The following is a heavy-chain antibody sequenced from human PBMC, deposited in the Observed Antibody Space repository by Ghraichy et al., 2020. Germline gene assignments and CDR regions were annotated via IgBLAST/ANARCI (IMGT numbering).Heavy chain of an antibody. CDR2: ISGSGGST. CDR3: AKSPGFASTMVRGVIVSRPYYFDY. Sequence: GGSLRLSCAASGFTFSSYAMSWVRQAPGKGLEWVSAISGSGGSTYYADSVKGRFTISRDNSKNTLYLQMNSLRAEDTAVYYCAKSPGFASTMVRGVIVSRPYYFDYWGQGTLVTVSS. V-gene: IGHV3-23*01. CDR1: GFTFSSYA. J-gene: IGHJ4*02. D-gene: IGHD3-10*01.